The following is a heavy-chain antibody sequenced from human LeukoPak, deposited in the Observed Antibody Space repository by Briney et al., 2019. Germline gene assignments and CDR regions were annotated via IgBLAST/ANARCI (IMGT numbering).Heavy chain of an antibody. Sequence: ASVKVSCKASGGTFSSHAISWVRQAPGQGLEWMGGIIPIFDTGNFAQQFQGRVTITADQSTSTAYMELSGLRSEDTAVYYCARRTGLYYYDSSGYCWFDPWGQGTLVTVSS. CDR3: ARRTGLYYYDSSGYCWFDP. D-gene: IGHD3-22*01. CDR2: IIPIFDTG. CDR1: GGTFSSHA. J-gene: IGHJ5*02. V-gene: IGHV1-69*01.